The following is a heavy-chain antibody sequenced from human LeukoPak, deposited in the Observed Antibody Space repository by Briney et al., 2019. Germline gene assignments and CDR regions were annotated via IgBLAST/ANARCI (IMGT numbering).Heavy chain of an antibody. CDR2: IYYSGST. J-gene: IGHJ5*02. CDR1: GGSISSYY. D-gene: IGHD1-26*01. CDR3: ASTLEGATTWFDP. V-gene: IGHV4-59*01. Sequence: SETLSLTCTVSGGSISSYYWSWIRQPLGKGLEWIGYIYYSGSTNYNPSLKSRVTISVDTSKNQFSLKLSSVTAADTAVYYCASTLEGATTWFDPWGQGTLVTVSS.